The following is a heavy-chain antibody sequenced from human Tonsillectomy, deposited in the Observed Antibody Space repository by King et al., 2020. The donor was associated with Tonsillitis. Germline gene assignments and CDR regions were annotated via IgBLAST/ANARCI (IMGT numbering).Heavy chain of an antibody. CDR2: ISYDGSNK. J-gene: IGHJ4*02. CDR1: GFTFSSYG. Sequence: VQLVESGGGVVQPGRSLRLSCAASGFTFSSYGLLWVRQAPGKGLGWVAVISYDGSNKYYADSVKGRFTISRDKSKNTVYLQMNSLRAEDTAVYYCARAVSGWPGGSDYWGQGTLVTVSS. D-gene: IGHD6-19*01. V-gene: IGHV3-30-3*01. CDR3: ARAVSGWPGGSDY.